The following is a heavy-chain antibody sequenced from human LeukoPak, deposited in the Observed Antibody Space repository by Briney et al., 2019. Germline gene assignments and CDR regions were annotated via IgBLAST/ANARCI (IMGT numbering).Heavy chain of an antibody. J-gene: IGHJ4*02. CDR2: ISSSSTTI. V-gene: IGHV3-48*01. CDR1: GFTFSNAW. Sequence: AGGSLRLSCAASGFTFSNAWMNWVRQAPGKGLEWVSYISSSSTTIYYAGSVKGRFTISRDNAKNSLYLQMNSLRAEDTAVYYCARLPNPYYDSSDRWGQGTLVTVSS. D-gene: IGHD3-22*01. CDR3: ARLPNPYYDSSDR.